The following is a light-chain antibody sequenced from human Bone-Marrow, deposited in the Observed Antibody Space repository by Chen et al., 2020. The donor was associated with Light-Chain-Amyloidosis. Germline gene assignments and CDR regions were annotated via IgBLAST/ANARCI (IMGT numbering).Light chain of an antibody. CDR2: SND. CDR1: SSNIGSNT. J-gene: IGLJ3*02. CDR3: ATWDDSLKV. V-gene: IGLV1-44*01. Sequence: SVLTQPPSESGTPGQRVTISCSGSSSNIGSNTVNWYQQLPGTDPKLLMSSNDQQPSGVPDRVSGSKSGTSASLGISGIQSEDEAEYYCATWDDSLKVIGGGTKLTVL.